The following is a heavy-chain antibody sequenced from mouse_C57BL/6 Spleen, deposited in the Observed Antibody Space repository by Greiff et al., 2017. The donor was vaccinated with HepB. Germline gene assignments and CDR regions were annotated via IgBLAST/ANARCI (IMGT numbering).Heavy chain of an antibody. Sequence: QVHVKQPGAELVKPGASVKMSCKASGYTFTSYWITWVKQRPGQGLEWIGDIYPGSGSTNYNEKFKSKATLTVDTSSSTAYMQLSSLTSEDSAVYYCARGELLFDYWGQGTTLTVSS. CDR1: GYTFTSYW. V-gene: IGHV1-55*01. CDR2: IYPGSGST. CDR3: ARGELLFDY. J-gene: IGHJ2*01.